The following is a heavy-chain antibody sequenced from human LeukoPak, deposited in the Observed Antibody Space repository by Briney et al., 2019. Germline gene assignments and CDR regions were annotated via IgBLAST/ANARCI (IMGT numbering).Heavy chain of an antibody. Sequence: GGSLRLSCAASGFSFITYGMHWVRQAPGKELEWVTFIRYDGSNEYYADSVKGRFTISRDNSKNTLYLQMNSLRAEDTAVYYCAAGDFWSGSFWGQGTLVTVSS. J-gene: IGHJ4*02. V-gene: IGHV3-30*02. CDR2: IRYDGSNE. D-gene: IGHD3-3*01. CDR3: AAGDFWSGSF. CDR1: GFSFITYG.